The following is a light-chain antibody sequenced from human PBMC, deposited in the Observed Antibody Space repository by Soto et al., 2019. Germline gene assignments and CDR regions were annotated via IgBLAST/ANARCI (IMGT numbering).Light chain of an antibody. CDR2: EGS. Sequence: QSALTQPASVSGSPGQSITISCTGTSSDVGNYNLVSWYQQHPGKAPKLMIYEGSKRPSGVSNRFSASKSGNTASLTISGLQAEDEADYYCCSYAGSSTDYVFGTGTKLTVL. CDR3: CSYAGSSTDYV. J-gene: IGLJ1*01. V-gene: IGLV2-23*01. CDR1: SSDVGNYNL.